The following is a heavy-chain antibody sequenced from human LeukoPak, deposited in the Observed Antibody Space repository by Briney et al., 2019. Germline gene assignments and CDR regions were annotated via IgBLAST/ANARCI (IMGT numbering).Heavy chain of an antibody. D-gene: IGHD3-3*01. J-gene: IGHJ5*02. CDR2: IYYSGSA. CDR3: ARDNYDFWSGYYRRDNWFDP. Sequence: PSETLSLTCTVSGGSISSSSYYWGWIRQPPGKGLEWIGSIYYSGSAYYNPSLKSRVTISVDTSKNQFSLKLSSVTAADTAVYYCARDNYDFWSGYYRRDNWFDPWGQGTLVTVSS. V-gene: IGHV4-39*07. CDR1: GGSISSSSYY.